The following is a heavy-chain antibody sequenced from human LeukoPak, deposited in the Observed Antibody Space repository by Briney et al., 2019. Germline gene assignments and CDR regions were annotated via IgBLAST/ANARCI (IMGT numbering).Heavy chain of an antibody. CDR1: GYTLTELS. Sequence: GASVKVSCKVSGYTLTELSMHWVRQAPGEGLEWMGGFDPEDGETIYAQKFRGRVTMTEDTSTDTAYMQLSSLTSEDTAVYYCATDRLGELSLYRVQFDYWGQGTLVTVSS. J-gene: IGHJ4*02. V-gene: IGHV1-24*01. CDR3: ATDRLGELSLYRVQFDY. CDR2: FDPEDGET. D-gene: IGHD3-16*01.